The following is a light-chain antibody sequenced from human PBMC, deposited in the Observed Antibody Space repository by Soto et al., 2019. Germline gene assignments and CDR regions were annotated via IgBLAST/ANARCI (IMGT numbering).Light chain of an antibody. J-gene: IGLJ3*02. CDR3: MLCVATGVWV. V-gene: IGLV8-61*01. CDR1: SGAVSTSHY. CDR2: NIE. Sequence: QTVVTQKASLSVSPGGTCTRTCGLNSGAVSTSHYPSWYQQTPGQPPRTLILNIESRPSGVPERFSGTIIGRRAALTITGAQSEDESDYYCMLCVATGVWVFGGGTKLTVL.